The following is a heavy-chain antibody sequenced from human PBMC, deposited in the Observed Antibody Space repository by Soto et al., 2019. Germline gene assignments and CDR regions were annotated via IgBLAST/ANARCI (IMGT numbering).Heavy chain of an antibody. D-gene: IGHD4-17*01. V-gene: IGHV1-2*04. CDR1: GYTFTGYY. J-gene: IGHJ6*03. CDR3: ARQGPDYGDPQNYYYYYMDV. Sequence: QVQLVQSGAEVKKPGASVKVSCKASGYTFTGYYMHWVRQAPGQGLEWMGWINPNSGGTNYAQKFQGWVTMTRDTSISTAYMELSRLRSDDTAVYYCARQGPDYGDPQNYYYYYMDVWGKGTTVTVSS. CDR2: INPNSGGT.